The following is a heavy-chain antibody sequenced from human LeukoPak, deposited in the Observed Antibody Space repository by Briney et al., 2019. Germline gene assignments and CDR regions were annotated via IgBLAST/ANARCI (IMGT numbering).Heavy chain of an antibody. CDR1: GGSISSYY. V-gene: IGHV4-59*01. D-gene: IGHD2-21*01. CDR2: IYYSGST. J-gene: IGHJ6*03. Sequence: SETLSLTCTVSGGSISSYYWSWIRQPPGKGLEWIGYIYYSGSTNYNPSLKSRVTISVDTSKNQFSLKLSSVTAADTAVYYCARGIGILWSPYYYYMDVCGKGTTVTVSS. CDR3: ARGIGILWSPYYYYMDV.